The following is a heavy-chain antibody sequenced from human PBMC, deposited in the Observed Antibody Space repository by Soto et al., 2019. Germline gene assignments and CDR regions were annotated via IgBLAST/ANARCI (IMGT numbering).Heavy chain of an antibody. D-gene: IGHD5-12*01. CDR3: ARGQEGVVATH. Sequence: QVQLQQWGAGLLKPSETLSLNCAVTGGSLSGYYWSWIRQPPGTGLEWIGEVKDGGHTNYSPSLRGRVTISSVTSNNQFSLGLNSVTAADTGVYYCARGQEGVVATHWDQGSLVTVSS. CDR1: GGSLSGYY. J-gene: IGHJ4*02. V-gene: IGHV4-34*01. CDR2: VKDGGHT.